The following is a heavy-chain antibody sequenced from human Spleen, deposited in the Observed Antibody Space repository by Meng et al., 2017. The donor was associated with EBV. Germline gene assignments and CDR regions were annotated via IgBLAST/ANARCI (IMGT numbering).Heavy chain of an antibody. J-gene: IGHJ4*02. CDR2: IIPILGTG. V-gene: IGHV1-69*01. D-gene: IGHD2-8*01. CDR3: AREGPDRCLDY. Sequence: QLVQSGAGVKKPGSSVRVSCKASGGTASSYAVHWVRQAPGQGLEWMGGIIPILGTGNYAEKLKGRVTITADESTRTVYMDLSRLTSEDTAVYYCAREGPDRCLDYWGQGTLVTVSS. CDR1: GGTASSYA.